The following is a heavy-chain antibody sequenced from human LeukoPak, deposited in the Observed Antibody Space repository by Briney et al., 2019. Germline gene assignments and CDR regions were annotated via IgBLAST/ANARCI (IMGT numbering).Heavy chain of an antibody. Sequence: GGSLRLSCAASGFTGSNNYVSWVRQAPGMGLEWVSAIHSSGATCYADSVKGRFTISRDTSKNTLYLQISSLRAEDTAVYFCARGGGLDVWGQGATVTVSS. J-gene: IGHJ6*02. CDR2: IHSSGAT. CDR3: ARGGGLDV. CDR1: GFTGSNNY. D-gene: IGHD3-16*01. V-gene: IGHV3-53*01.